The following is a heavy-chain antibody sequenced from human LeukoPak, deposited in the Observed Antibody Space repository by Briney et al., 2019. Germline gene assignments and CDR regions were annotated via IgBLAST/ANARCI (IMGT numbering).Heavy chain of an antibody. CDR1: GFIFSSYA. V-gene: IGHV3-23*01. J-gene: IGHJ6*03. Sequence: GGALRLSCAASGFIFSSYAMSWVRRAPGKGLEWVSSISDSGGSTFYADSVKGRFTISRDNSKNTLYLQMNSLRAEDTAVYYCAKDRVRRKRYYYYYYMDVWGKGTTVTVSS. CDR3: AKDRVRRKRYYYYYYMDV. D-gene: IGHD1-1*01. CDR2: ISDSGGST.